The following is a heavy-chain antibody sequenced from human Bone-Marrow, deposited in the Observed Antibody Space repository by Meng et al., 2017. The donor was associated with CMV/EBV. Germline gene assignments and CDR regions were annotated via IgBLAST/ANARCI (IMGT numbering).Heavy chain of an antibody. CDR2: IYYSGST. D-gene: IGHD3-10*01. CDR3: ARQPPGSAAFDI. J-gene: IGHJ3*02. Sequence: GSLRLSCTVSGGSISSYYWSWIRQPPGKGLEWIGYIYYSGSTNYNPSLKSRVTMSVDTSKNQFSLKLTSVTAADTAVYYCARQPPGSAAFDIWGQGTMVAVSS. CDR1: GGSISSYY. V-gene: IGHV4-59*01.